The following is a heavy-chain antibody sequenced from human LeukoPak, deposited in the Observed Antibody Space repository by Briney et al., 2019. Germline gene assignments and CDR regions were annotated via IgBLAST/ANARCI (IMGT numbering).Heavy chain of an antibody. J-gene: IGHJ4*02. CDR3: ARARRGGYSYGAFDY. V-gene: IGHV4-59*01. Sequence: SETLSLTCTVSGGSISNYYWSWIRQPPGKGREWIGYVYYTGTTNYSPSLKSRVTISVDTSKNQFSLKLSSVTAADTAVYYCARARRGGYSYGAFDYWGQGTLVTVSS. CDR2: VYYTGTT. CDR1: GGSISNYY. D-gene: IGHD5-18*01.